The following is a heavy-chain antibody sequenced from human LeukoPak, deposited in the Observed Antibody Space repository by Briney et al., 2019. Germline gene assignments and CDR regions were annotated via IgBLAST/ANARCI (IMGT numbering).Heavy chain of an antibody. Sequence: SETLSLTCTVSGGSISSSTYCWGWIRQPPGKGLEWIGSITYSGNTYYNPSLQSRVTISVDTSKNQFYLRLRSVTAADTAVYYCARVTGYMVEDYFDSWGQGTLVTVSS. V-gene: IGHV4-39*07. CDR2: ITYSGNT. J-gene: IGHJ4*02. CDR1: GGSISSSTYC. D-gene: IGHD6-13*01. CDR3: ARVTGYMVEDYFDS.